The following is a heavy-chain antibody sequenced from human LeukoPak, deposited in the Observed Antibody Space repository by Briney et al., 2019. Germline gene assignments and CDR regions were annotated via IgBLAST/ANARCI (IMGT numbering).Heavy chain of an antibody. Sequence: SGTLSLTCTVSGDSVRGTNWWSWVRQPPGKGLEWIGEIYHTGSTNYNPSLKSRLTMSVDMSKNQFSLKLSSVTAADTAVYYCVRGGNYLFDYWGQGTLVTVSS. CDR3: VRGGNYLFDY. D-gene: IGHD1-7*01. CDR1: GDSVRGTNW. J-gene: IGHJ4*02. CDR2: IYHTGST. V-gene: IGHV4-4*02.